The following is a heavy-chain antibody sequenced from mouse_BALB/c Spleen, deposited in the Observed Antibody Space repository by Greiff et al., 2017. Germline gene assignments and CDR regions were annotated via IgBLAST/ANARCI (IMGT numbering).Heavy chain of an antibody. D-gene: IGHD2-10*02. V-gene: IGHV5-6-5*01. Sequence: EVQGVESGGGLVKPGGSLKLSCAASGFTFSSYAMSWVRQTPEKRLEWVASISSGGSTYYPDSVKGRFTISRDNARNILYLQMSSLRSEDTAMYYCARGLGSFAYWGQGTLVTVSA. CDR2: ISSGGST. CDR1: GFTFSSYA. CDR3: ARGLGSFAY. J-gene: IGHJ3*01.